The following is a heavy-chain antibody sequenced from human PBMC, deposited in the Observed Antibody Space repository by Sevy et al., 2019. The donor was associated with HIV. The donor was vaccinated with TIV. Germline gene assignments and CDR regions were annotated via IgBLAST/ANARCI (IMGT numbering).Heavy chain of an antibody. Sequence: ASVKVSCKASGGTFSSYAISWVRQAPGQGLEWMGGIIPIFGTANYAQKFQGRVTITADESTSTAYMELSSLRSEDTAVYYCAREGGYYDSSGSYYVGSNFDYWGQGTLVTVSS. V-gene: IGHV1-69*13. CDR1: GGTFSSYA. J-gene: IGHJ4*02. CDR2: IIPIFGTA. D-gene: IGHD3-22*01. CDR3: AREGGYYDSSGSYYVGSNFDY.